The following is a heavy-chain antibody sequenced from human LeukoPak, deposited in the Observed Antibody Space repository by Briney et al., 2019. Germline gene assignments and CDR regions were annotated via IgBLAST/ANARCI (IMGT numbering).Heavy chain of an antibody. CDR3: ARDRWGGDIVVVPAAMSYENWFDP. D-gene: IGHD2-2*01. V-gene: IGHV4-61*02. J-gene: IGHJ5*02. CDR2: IYTSGST. CDR1: GGSISSGSYY. Sequence: SETLSLTCTVSGGSISSGSYYWSWIRQPAGKGLEWIGRIYTSGSTNYNPSLKSRVTISVDTSKNQFSLKLSSVTAADTAVYYCARDRWGGDIVVVPAAMSYENWFDPWGQGTLVTVSS.